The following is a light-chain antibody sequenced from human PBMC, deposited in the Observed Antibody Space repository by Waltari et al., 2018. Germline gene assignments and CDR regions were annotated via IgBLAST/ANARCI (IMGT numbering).Light chain of an antibody. CDR3: CSFAGTYTWV. J-gene: IGLJ3*02. CDR1: TSVVGGYNY. V-gene: IGLV2-11*01. CDR2: DVT. Sequence: SALTQPRSVSGSPGQSVTISCTGTTSVVGGYNYVSWYQHHPGKAPKLMIFDVTQRPSGVPDLFSGSKSANTASLTISGLQAEDEADYYCCSFAGTYTWVFGGGTKVTVL.